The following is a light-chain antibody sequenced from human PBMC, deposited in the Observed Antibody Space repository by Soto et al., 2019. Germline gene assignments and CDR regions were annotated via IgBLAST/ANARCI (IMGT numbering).Light chain of an antibody. V-gene: IGKV1-39*01. CDR3: QQTYSPPYT. Sequence: DNQMTQSPSSLSASVGGRVTIACRASQNIGASLHWYQQQAGTAPKLLIYDASTLQSGVPSRFSGSVSRTDFTLTISSLQPEDFASYYCQQTYSPPYTFGQGTKREIK. CDR1: QNIGAS. CDR2: DAS. J-gene: IGKJ2*01.